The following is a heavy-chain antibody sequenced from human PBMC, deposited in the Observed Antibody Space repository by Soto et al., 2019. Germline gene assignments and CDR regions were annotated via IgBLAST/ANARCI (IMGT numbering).Heavy chain of an antibody. Sequence: ASVKVSCKASGYTFTSYGISWVRQAPGQGLEWMGWISAYNGNTNYAQKLQGRVTMTTDTSTSTAYMELRSLKSDDTAVYCCAGDFWSGSDAFDIWGQGTMVTVSS. V-gene: IGHV1-18*01. CDR3: AGDFWSGSDAFDI. D-gene: IGHD3-3*01. J-gene: IGHJ3*02. CDR2: ISAYNGNT. CDR1: GYTFTSYG.